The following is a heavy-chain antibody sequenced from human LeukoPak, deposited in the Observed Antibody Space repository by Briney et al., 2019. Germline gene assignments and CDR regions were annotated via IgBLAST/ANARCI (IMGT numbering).Heavy chain of an antibody. D-gene: IGHD3-9*01. CDR3: AGSRADDILTGYFLVY. Sequence: GASVKVSCKASGYTFTGYYMHWVRQAPGQGLEWMGRINPNSGGTNHAQKFQGRVTMTRDTSISTAYMELSRLRSDDTAVYYCAGSRADDILTGYFLVYWGQGTLVTVSS. CDR2: INPNSGGT. V-gene: IGHV1-2*06. J-gene: IGHJ4*02. CDR1: GYTFTGYY.